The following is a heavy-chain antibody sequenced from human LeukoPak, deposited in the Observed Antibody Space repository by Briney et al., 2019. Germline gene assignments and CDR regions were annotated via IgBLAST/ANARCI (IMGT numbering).Heavy chain of an antibody. V-gene: IGHV1-2*02. CDR3: VRDAIAAAGTGG. D-gene: IGHD6-13*01. Sequence: ASVKVSCKASGYTFTGYYMHWVRQAPGQGLEWMGWINPNSGGTDYSQKFQGRVTMTRDTSISTAYMELSSLRSDDRAVYYCVRDAIAAAGTGGWGQGTLVTASS. CDR2: INPNSGGT. CDR1: GYTFTGYY. J-gene: IGHJ4*02.